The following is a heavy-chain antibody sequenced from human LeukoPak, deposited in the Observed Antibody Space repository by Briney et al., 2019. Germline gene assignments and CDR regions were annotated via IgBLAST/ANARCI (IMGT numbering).Heavy chain of an antibody. Sequence: ASVKVSCKASGYSFTDYYIHWVRQAPGQGLEWMGWINPNSGGTIYAQKFQGRVTMTRDTSINTAYMELSSLRSDDTAVYYCARGTSTGWYPPFDYWGQGTLVTVSS. V-gene: IGHV1-2*02. CDR1: GYSFTDYY. CDR3: ARGTSTGWYPPFDY. CDR2: INPNSGGT. J-gene: IGHJ4*02. D-gene: IGHD6-19*01.